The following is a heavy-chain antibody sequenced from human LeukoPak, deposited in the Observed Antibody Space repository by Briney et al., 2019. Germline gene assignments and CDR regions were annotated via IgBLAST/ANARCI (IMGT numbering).Heavy chain of an antibody. CDR2: INHSGST. Sequence: SETLSLTCAVYGGSFSGYYWSWIRQPPGKGLEWIGEINHSGSTNYNPSLKSRVTISVDTSKNQFSLKLSSVTAADTAVYYCARGKWVMTTVTRSFDYWGQGTLVTVSS. CDR3: ARGKWVMTTVTRSFDY. J-gene: IGHJ4*02. D-gene: IGHD4-17*01. V-gene: IGHV4-34*01. CDR1: GGSFSGYY.